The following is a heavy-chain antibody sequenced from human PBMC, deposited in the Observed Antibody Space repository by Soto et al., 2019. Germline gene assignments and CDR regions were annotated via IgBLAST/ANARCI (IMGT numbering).Heavy chain of an antibody. CDR2: IYYSGST. V-gene: IGHV4-31*03. J-gene: IGHJ6*02. CDR1: GGSISSVGYY. D-gene: IGHD2-21*01. CDR3: ARDLIYGMDV. Sequence: SETRSLTCTVSGGSISSVGYYWSWIRQHPGKGLEWIGYIYYSGSTYYNPSLKSRVTISVDTSKNQFSLKLRSVTAADTAVYYCARDLIYGMDVWGQGTTVT.